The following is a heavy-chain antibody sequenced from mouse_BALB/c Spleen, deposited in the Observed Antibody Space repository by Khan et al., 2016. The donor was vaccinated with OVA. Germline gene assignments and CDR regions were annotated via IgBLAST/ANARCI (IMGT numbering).Heavy chain of an antibody. CDR1: GFTFSSYG. Sequence: EVELVESGGDLVKPGGSLKLSCAASGFTFSSYGMSWVRRTPDKRLEWVATISSGGHYTYFPDSVRGWFTISRDNATNTLSLQLSSLNAEDTAMYYCARSITTTKGYYYAMDYWGQGTSVTVSS. CDR2: ISSGGHYT. J-gene: IGHJ4*01. V-gene: IGHV5-6*01. D-gene: IGHD1-2*01. CDR3: ARSITTTKGYYYAMDY.